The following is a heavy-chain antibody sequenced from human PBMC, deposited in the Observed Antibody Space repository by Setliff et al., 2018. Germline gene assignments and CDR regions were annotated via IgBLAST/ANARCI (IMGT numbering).Heavy chain of an antibody. J-gene: IGHJ4*02. V-gene: IGHV3-11*01. CDR2: ISSSGSLI. CDR3: AKGGTHESDY. CDR1: GFTFSDYY. D-gene: IGHD3-16*01. Sequence: GGSLRLSCATSGFTFSDYYMSWIRQTPGKGLEWVAYISSSGSLIYYPDSVKGRFTISRDNAKKSVDLQMNSLRVEDTAVYYCAKGGTHESDYWGQGTLVTVSS.